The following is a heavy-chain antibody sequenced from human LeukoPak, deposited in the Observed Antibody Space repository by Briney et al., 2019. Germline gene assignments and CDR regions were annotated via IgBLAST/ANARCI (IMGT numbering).Heavy chain of an antibody. CDR3: ARGGVGAKAVQH. D-gene: IGHD1-26*01. CDR1: GGSFSGYY. V-gene: IGHV4-34*01. CDR2: INHSGST. Sequence: SETLSLTCAVYGGSFSGYYWGWIRQPPGKGLEWIGEINHSGSTNYNPSLKSRVTISVDTSKNQFSLNLSSVTAAGTAVYYCARGGVGAKAVQHWGQGTLVTVSS. J-gene: IGHJ1*01.